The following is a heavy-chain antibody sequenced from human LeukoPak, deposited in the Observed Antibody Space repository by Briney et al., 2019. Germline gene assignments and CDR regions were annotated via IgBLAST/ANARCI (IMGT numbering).Heavy chain of an antibody. CDR2: INHSGST. V-gene: IGHV4-34*01. CDR1: GGSFSGYY. D-gene: IGHD3-16*02. J-gene: IGHJ4*02. CDR3: ASARLGELSLYYFDY. Sequence: SETLSLTCAVYGGSFSGYYWSWIRQPPGKGLEWIGEINHSGSTNYNPSLKSRVTISVDTSKNQFSLKLSSVTAADTAVYYCASARLGELSLYYFDYWSQGTLVTVSS.